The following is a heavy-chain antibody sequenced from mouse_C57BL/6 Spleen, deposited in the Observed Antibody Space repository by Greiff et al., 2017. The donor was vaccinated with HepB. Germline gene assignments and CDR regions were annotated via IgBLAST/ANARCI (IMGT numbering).Heavy chain of an antibody. CDR3: AILITTVVADYFDY. CDR1: GYAFSSSW. V-gene: IGHV1-82*01. J-gene: IGHJ2*01. Sequence: VQLQESGPELVKPGASVKISCKASGYAFSSSWMNWVKQRPGKGLEWIGRIYPGDGDTNYNGKFKGKATLTADKSSSTAYMQLSSLTSEDSAVYVCAILITTVVADYFDYWGQGTTLTVSS. D-gene: IGHD1-1*01. CDR2: IYPGDGDT.